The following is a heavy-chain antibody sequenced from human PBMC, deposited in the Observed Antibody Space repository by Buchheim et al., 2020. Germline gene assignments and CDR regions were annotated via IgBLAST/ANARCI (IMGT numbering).Heavy chain of an antibody. J-gene: IGHJ4*02. CDR2: ISASGGTT. CDR1: GFTFNRYA. Sequence: EVQLVESGGGLVQPGGSLRLSCAASGFTFNRYAMNWVRQAPGKGLEWVSSISASGGTTYYADSVKGRFAISRDTSKNTLYLQMNSLRAEDTAVYYCTKDRPPNWGYYFDYWSQGTL. V-gene: IGHV3-23*04. CDR3: TKDRPPNWGYYFDY. D-gene: IGHD7-27*01.